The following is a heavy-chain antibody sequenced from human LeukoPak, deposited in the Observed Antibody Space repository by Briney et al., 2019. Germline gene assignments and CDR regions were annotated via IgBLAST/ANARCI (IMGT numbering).Heavy chain of an antibody. CDR3: ARGVGYCSSTSCFRSWFDP. CDR2: ISGTSSYI. J-gene: IGHJ5*02. D-gene: IGHD2-2*03. Sequence: GGSLRLSCAASGFTFSTYSMNWVRQAPGKGLEWVSSISGTSSYIYYADSVKGRFTISRDNAKNSLYLQMNSLRAEDTAVYYCARGVGYCSSTSCFRSWFDPWGQGTLVTVSS. V-gene: IGHV3-21*01. CDR1: GFTFSTYS.